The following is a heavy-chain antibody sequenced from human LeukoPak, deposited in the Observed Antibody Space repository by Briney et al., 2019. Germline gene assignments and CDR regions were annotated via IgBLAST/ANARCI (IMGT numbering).Heavy chain of an antibody. Sequence: SETLSLTCAVYGGSFSGYYWSWIRQPPGKGLEWIWEINHSGSTNYNPSLKCRVTISVDTAKVKFSLKLSSDTAADTAVYYCARAPPPPIDIVVVPAAHSDWFDPWGQGTLVTVSS. CDR2: INHSGST. V-gene: IGHV4-34*01. CDR1: GGSFSGYY. D-gene: IGHD2-2*01. J-gene: IGHJ5*02. CDR3: ARAPPPPIDIVVVPAAHSDWFDP.